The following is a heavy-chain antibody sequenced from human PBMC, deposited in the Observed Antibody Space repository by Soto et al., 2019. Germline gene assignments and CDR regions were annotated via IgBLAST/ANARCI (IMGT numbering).Heavy chain of an antibody. CDR2: INPSGGDT. V-gene: IGHV1-46*01. Sequence: QVQLVQSGAEVKKPGASVRVSCKAFGYPFTNNYVHWLRQAPGQGLEWMGRINPSGGDTSYSQTFQGRVTMTRDTSTSTVYMDLSSLRSEDTAVYYCARATELAGVWGTYCPPAYLDSWGQGVLITVSS. D-gene: IGHD3-16*01. CDR3: ARATELAGVWGTYCPPAYLDS. J-gene: IGHJ4*02. CDR1: GYPFTNNY.